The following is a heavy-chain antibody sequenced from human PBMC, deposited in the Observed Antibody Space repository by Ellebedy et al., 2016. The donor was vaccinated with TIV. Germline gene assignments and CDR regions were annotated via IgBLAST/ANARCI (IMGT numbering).Heavy chain of an antibody. CDR1: GFTFSSYA. Sequence: GESLKISCAASGFTFSSYAMSWVRQAPGKGLEWVSAISGSGGSTYYADSVKGRFTISRDNSKNTLYLQMNSLRAEDTAVYYCAKDSLILGYCSGGSCYSTDYWGQGTLVTVSS. D-gene: IGHD2-15*01. CDR3: AKDSLILGYCSGGSCYSTDY. J-gene: IGHJ4*02. CDR2: ISGSGGST. V-gene: IGHV3-23*01.